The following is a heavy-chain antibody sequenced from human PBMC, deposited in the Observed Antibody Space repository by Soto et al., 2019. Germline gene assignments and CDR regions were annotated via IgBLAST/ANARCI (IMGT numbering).Heavy chain of an antibody. CDR2: IKQDGSEK. D-gene: IGHD2-21*02. CDR1: GFSFRDYY. CDR3: AREGGDGYFGDY. J-gene: IGHJ4*02. Sequence: VQLVESGGALVKPGGSLRLSCAASGFSFRDYYMSWIRQAPGKGLEWVANIKQDGSEKYYVDSVKGRFTISRDNAKNSLYLQMNSLRAEDTAVYYCAREGGDGYFGDYWGQGTLVTVSS. V-gene: IGHV3-7*01.